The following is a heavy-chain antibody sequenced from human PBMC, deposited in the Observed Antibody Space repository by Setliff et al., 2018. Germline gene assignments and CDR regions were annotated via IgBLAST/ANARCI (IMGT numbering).Heavy chain of an antibody. CDR1: GVALSSYA. CDR3: ARGRDGYNANAYEI. J-gene: IGHJ3*02. V-gene: IGHV1-69*11. Sequence: ASVKVSCKASGVALSSYALTWVRQAPGQGLEWMGRIIPVIDTTDYAENFQGRVTFTADESTKTAYMDLRSLRSEDTAIYYCARGRDGYNANAYEIWGQGTMVT. D-gene: IGHD5-12*01. CDR2: IIPVIDTT.